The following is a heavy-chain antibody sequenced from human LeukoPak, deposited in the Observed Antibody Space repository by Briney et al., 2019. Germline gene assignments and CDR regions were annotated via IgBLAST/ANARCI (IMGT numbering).Heavy chain of an antibody. D-gene: IGHD3-22*01. J-gene: IGHJ4*02. CDR1: GASINSCY. CDR3: ARLSPVVITSYFDY. CDR2: IYSSGST. Sequence: SETLSLTCTVSGASINSCYWSWIRQPPGKGLEWIGYIYSSGSTNYNPSLKSRVTISVDTSKNQFSLKLSSVTAADTAVYYCARLSPVVITSYFDYWGQGTLVTVSS. V-gene: IGHV4-59*12.